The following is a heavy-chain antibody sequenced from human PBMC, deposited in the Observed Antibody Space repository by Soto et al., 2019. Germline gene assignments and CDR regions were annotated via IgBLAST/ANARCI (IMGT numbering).Heavy chain of an antibody. V-gene: IGHV3-23*01. J-gene: IGHJ3*02. CDR3: AKVFGPEGCSGGSCRTQRVDAFDI. D-gene: IGHD2-15*01. Sequence: GGSLRLSCAASGFTFSSYAMSWVRQAPGKGLEWVSAISGSGGSTYYADSVKGRFTISRDNSKNTLYLQMNSLRAEDTAVYYCAKVFGPEGCSGGSCRTQRVDAFDIWGQGTMVTVSS. CDR2: ISGSGGST. CDR1: GFTFSSYA.